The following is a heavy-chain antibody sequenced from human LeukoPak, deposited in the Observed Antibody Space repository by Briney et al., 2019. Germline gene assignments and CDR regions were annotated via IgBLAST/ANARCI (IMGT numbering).Heavy chain of an antibody. D-gene: IGHD2-2*01. Sequence: PSETLSLTCSVSGGSITSSSFYWAWIRLPPGKGLECIGSIYYSGSTNYNPSLKSRVTISVDTPKNQFSLKLSSVTAADTAVYYCARGIVVPAAMNPYYMDVWGKGTTVTVSS. J-gene: IGHJ6*03. CDR3: ARGIVVPAAMNPYYMDV. CDR2: IYYSGST. V-gene: IGHV4-39*07. CDR1: GGSITSSSFY.